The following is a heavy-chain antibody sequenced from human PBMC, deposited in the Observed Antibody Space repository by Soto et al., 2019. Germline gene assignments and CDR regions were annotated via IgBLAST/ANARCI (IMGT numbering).Heavy chain of an antibody. V-gene: IGHV1-24*01. Sequence: ASVKVSCKVSGYTLTELSIHWVRQAPGKGLEWMGGFDPEDGETIYAQKFQGRVTMTEDTSTDTAYMELSSLRSEDTAVYYCATDRITMIVVAQGGYAFDIWGQGTMVTVSS. J-gene: IGHJ3*02. CDR2: FDPEDGET. CDR3: ATDRITMIVVAQGGYAFDI. CDR1: GYTLTELS. D-gene: IGHD3-22*01.